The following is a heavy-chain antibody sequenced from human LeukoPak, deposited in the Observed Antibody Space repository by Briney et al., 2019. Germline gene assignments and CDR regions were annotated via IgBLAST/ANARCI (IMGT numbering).Heavy chain of an antibody. CDR3: AREAYYYDSSGYPLEAFDI. J-gene: IGHJ3*02. CDR1: GYTFTSYA. CDR2: INTNTGNP. Sequence: ASVKVSCKASGYTFTSYAMNWVRQAPGQGLEWMGWINTNTGNPTYAQGFTGRFVFSLDTSVSTAYLQISSLKAEDTAVYYCAREAYYYDSSGYPLEAFDIWGQGTMVTVSS. D-gene: IGHD3-22*01. V-gene: IGHV7-4-1*02.